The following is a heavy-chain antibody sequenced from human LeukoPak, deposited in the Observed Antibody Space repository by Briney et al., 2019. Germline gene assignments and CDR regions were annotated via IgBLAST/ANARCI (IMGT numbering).Heavy chain of an antibody. J-gene: IGHJ3*02. CDR2: IRYDGSNK. CDR1: GFTFSSYG. V-gene: IGHV3-30*02. Sequence: PGGSLRLSCAASGFTFSSYGMHWGRQAPGMGLEWVAFIRYDGSNKYYADSVKGRFTISRDNSKNTLYLQMNSLRAEDTAVYYCAKDHYDFWSGSRLGAFDIWGQGTMFTVSS. D-gene: IGHD3-3*01. CDR3: AKDHYDFWSGSRLGAFDI.